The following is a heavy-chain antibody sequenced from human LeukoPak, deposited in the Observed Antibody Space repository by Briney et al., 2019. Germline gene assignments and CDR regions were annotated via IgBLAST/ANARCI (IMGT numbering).Heavy chain of an antibody. Sequence: PSETLSLTCTVSGGSISSGSYYWSWIRQPAGKGLEWIGRIYTSGSTNYNPSLKSRVTISVDTSKNQFSLKLSSATAADTAVYYCASSGYEGGFDYWGQGTLVTVSS. CDR1: GGSISSGSYY. D-gene: IGHD5-12*01. J-gene: IGHJ4*02. V-gene: IGHV4-61*02. CDR3: ASSGYEGGFDY. CDR2: IYTSGST.